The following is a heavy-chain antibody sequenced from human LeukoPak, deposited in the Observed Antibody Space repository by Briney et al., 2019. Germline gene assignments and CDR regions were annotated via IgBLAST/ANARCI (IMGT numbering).Heavy chain of an antibody. CDR1: GFTFDDYA. D-gene: IGHD6-13*01. J-gene: IGHJ4*02. CDR2: ISGDGGSI. Sequence: GGSLRLSCAASGFTFDDYAIYWVRQGPGKGLEWVALISGDGGSIYYADSVKGRFTISRDNSENSLYLQMNSLRTEDTALYYCAKEDYSSSWYALDYWGQGTLVTVSS. CDR3: AKEDYSSSWYALDY. V-gene: IGHV3-43*02.